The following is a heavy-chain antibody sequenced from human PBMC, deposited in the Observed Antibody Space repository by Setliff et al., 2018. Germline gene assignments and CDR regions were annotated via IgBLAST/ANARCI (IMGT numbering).Heavy chain of an antibody. CDR3: VRGKTFFGAFIRAFDI. V-gene: IGHV4-59*11. Sequence: SETLSLTCTVSGGSICSHYWSWIRQPPGKGLEWIGSIYYSGSTNYNPSLKSRVTISVDTSKNQFSLKLSSVTAADTAVYYCVRGKTFFGAFIRAFDIWGQGRMVTVSS. J-gene: IGHJ3*02. CDR1: GGSICSHY. CDR2: IYYSGST. D-gene: IGHD3-3*01.